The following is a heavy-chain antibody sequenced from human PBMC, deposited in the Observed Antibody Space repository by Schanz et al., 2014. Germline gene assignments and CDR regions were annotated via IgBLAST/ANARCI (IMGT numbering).Heavy chain of an antibody. CDR1: GFTFSSYP. V-gene: IGHV3-23*01. D-gene: IGHD3-16*01. CDR3: ARRSYPYGMDV. J-gene: IGHJ6*02. CDR2: ISGSDDKT. Sequence: DVQVLESGGGLVQPGGSLRLSRAASGFTFSSYPMSWVRQAPGKGLEWVSTISGSDDKTYYADSVKGRFAISRDISKNTLYLQMNSLRDEDTAVYFCARRSYPYGMDVWGQGTTVTVSS.